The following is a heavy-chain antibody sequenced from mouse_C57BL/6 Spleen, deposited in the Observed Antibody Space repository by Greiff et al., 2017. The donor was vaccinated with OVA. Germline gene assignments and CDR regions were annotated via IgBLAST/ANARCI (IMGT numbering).Heavy chain of an antibody. D-gene: IGHD1-1*01. CDR1: GYTFTSYW. CDR3: ASNYYGSSYAMDY. V-gene: IGHV1-55*01. J-gene: IGHJ4*01. Sequence: QVQLQQPGAELVKPGASVKMSCKASGYTFTSYWITWVKQRPGQGLEWIGDIYPGSGSTNYNEKFKSKATLTVDTPSSTAYMQLSSLTSEDSAVYYCASNYYGSSYAMDYWGQGTSVTVSS. CDR2: IYPGSGST.